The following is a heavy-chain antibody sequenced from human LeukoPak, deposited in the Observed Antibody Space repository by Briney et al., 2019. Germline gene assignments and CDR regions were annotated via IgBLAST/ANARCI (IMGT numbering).Heavy chain of an antibody. CDR1: GVTFSSYG. J-gene: IGHJ6*03. Sequence: HPGGSLRLSCAAPGVTFSSYGMHWVRQAPGKGLEWVAFIRYDGSNKYYADSVKGRFTISRDNSKNTLYLQMNSLRAEDTAVYYCAKSPPEETFTISGADPDYYMDVWGKGTTVTVSS. CDR3: AKSPPEETFTISGADPDYYMDV. D-gene: IGHD3-3*01. CDR2: IRYDGSNK. V-gene: IGHV3-30*02.